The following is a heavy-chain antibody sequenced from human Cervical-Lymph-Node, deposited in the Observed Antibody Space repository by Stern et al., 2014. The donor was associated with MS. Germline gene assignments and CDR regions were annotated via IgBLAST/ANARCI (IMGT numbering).Heavy chain of an antibody. CDR2: IYWDDDK. CDR3: AHRNIMTAVTIFDY. Sequence: QITLKESGPTLVKPTQTLTLTCNCSGFTLSTTGVGVGWFRQPTGKALEWLALIYWDDDKRYTTSLKSRLTITKDTSKSRVVLTMTNVDPVDTATYYCAHRNIMTAVTIFDYWGQGTLVTVSS. V-gene: IGHV2-5*02. D-gene: IGHD4-17*01. J-gene: IGHJ4*02. CDR1: GFTLSTTGVG.